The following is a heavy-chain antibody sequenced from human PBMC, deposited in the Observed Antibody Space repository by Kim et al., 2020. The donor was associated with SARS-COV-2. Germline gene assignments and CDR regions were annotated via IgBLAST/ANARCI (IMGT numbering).Heavy chain of an antibody. CDR3: AKDFSSSGCYFKGGFDY. J-gene: IGHJ4*02. D-gene: IGHD3-22*01. CDR2: IKHGGSGT. V-gene: IGHV3-7*03. Sequence: GGSLRLSCAASGFTFSNYWMSWVRQAPGKGLEWVAIIKHGGSGTYYAESVKGRFTISRDNTKNTLYLQMNSLRAEDTAVYYCAKDFSSSGCYFKGGFDYWGQGTLVTVSS. CDR1: GFTFSNYW.